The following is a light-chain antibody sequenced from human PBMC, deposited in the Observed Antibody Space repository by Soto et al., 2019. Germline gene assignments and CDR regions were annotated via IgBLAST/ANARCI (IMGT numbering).Light chain of an antibody. V-gene: IGLV2-14*03. J-gene: IGLJ1*01. CDR2: DVS. CDR3: SAFTVTTYV. CDR1: SSDVGGNKY. Sequence: QSVLTQPASVSGSPGQSITISCTGTSSDVGGNKYVSWYQHYPGKAPKLMICDVSNRPSGVSNRFSGSKSGNTASLTISGLQSEDEADYYCSAFTVTTYVSGTGTKVTVL.